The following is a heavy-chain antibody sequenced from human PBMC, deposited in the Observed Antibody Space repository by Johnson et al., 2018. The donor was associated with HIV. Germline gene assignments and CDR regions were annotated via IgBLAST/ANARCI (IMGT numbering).Heavy chain of an antibody. CDR1: GFIFDDYG. CDR3: ARDGPWLQSQRDAFDI. CDR2: IKQDGSEK. Sequence: VQLVESGGGVLRPGASLILSCEGFGFIFDDYGLNWVRQGPGKGLEWVANIKQDGSEKYYVDSVKGRFTISRDNAKNSLYLQMNSLRAEDTAVYYCARDGPWLQSQRDAFDIGGQGTMVTVSS. V-gene: IGHV3-7*01. J-gene: IGHJ3*02. D-gene: IGHD5-24*01.